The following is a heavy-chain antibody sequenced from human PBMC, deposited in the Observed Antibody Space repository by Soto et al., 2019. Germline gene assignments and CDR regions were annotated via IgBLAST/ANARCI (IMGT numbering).Heavy chain of an antibody. CDR3: ARESEDLTSNFDY. V-gene: IGHV3-21*06. CDR1: GFTFTSFS. Sequence: GGSLRLSCAASGFTFTSFSMNWVRQAPGKGLEWVSSISSTTNYIYYGDSMKGRFTISRDNAKNSLYLEMNSLRAEDTAVYYCARESEDLTSNFDYWGQGTLVTVSS. J-gene: IGHJ4*02. CDR2: ISSTTNYI.